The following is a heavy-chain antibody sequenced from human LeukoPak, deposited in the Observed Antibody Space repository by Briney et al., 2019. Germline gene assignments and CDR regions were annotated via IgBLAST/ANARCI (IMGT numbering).Heavy chain of an antibody. D-gene: IGHD5-18*01. CDR1: GGSISSSSYY. J-gene: IGHJ4*02. V-gene: IGHV4-39*01. CDR2: IYYSGST. Sequence: SETLSLTCTVSGGSISSSSYYWGWIRQPPGKGLEWIGSIYYSGSTYYNPSLKSRVTMSVDTSKNQFSLKLSSVTAADTAVYYCARGGIRASAMVFDYWGQGTLVTVSS. CDR3: ARGGIRASAMVFDY.